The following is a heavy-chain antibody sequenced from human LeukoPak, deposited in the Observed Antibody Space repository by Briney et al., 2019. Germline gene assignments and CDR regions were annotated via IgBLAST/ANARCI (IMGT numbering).Heavy chain of an antibody. CDR2: ISSSSSYI. CDR3: VRSTSIFDFVDTAMVEFDY. V-gene: IGHV3-21*01. CDR1: GFTFSSYS. D-gene: IGHD5-18*01. J-gene: IGHJ4*02. Sequence: GGSLRLSCAASGFTFSSYSMNWVRQAPGKGLEWVSSISSSSSYISYADSVKGRFTISRDNAKNSLYLQMNSLRAEDTAGYYCVRSTSIFDFVDTAMVEFDYRGQGTLVTVSS.